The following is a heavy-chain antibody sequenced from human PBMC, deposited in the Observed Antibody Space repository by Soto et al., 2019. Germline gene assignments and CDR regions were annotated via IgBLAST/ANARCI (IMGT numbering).Heavy chain of an antibody. CDR1: GFTFSSYA. CDR2: ISGSGGST. V-gene: IGHV3-23*01. Sequence: GGSLLSCAASGFTFSSYAMSWVRQAPGKGLEWVSAISGSGGSTYYADSVKGRFTISRDNSKNTLYLQMNSLRAEDTAVYYCAKGEGTGTHPSYYYYGMDVWGQGTTVTVSS. CDR3: AKGEGTGTHPSYYYYGMDV. D-gene: IGHD1-1*01. J-gene: IGHJ6*02.